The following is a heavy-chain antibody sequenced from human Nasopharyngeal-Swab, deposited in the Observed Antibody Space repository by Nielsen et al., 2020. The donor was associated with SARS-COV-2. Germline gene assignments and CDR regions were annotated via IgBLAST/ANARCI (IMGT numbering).Heavy chain of an antibody. CDR3: ARELVPGYYGMDV. V-gene: IGHV3-30*04. D-gene: IGHD6-13*01. CDR1: GFTFSSYA. J-gene: IGHJ6*02. Sequence: GGSLRLSCAASGFTFSSYAMHWVRQAPGKGLEWVAVISYGGSNKYYADSVKGRFTISRDNSKNTLYLQMNSLRAEDTAVYYCARELVPGYYGMDVWGQGTTVTVSS. CDR2: ISYGGSNK.